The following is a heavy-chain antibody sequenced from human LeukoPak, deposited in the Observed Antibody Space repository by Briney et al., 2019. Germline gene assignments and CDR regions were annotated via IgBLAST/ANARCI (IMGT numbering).Heavy chain of an antibody. V-gene: IGHV3-30*04. CDR2: MTYDRSTE. J-gene: IGHJ3*02. Sequence: GRSLRLSCAASGFTFNAYTMNWVRQAPGEGLKWVAFMTYDRSTEYYADSVKGRFTISRDNSKNTLYLQMTSLRPEATAVYYCAREGSRSDDAFDIWGQGKLVTVSS. CDR1: GFTFNAYT. CDR3: AREGSRSDDAFDI.